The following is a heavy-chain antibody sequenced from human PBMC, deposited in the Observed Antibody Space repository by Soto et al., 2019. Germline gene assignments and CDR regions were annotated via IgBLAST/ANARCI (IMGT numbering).Heavy chain of an antibody. Sequence: LSCRASGFTFNNSGMHWVRQAPGKGLEWMAVISFDGSEKHYADSMKGRLTISRDNPKNTLHLQMNSLRAEDTAIYYCVKDRVPGAYGHYYGLDVWGQGTTVTVSS. V-gene: IGHV3-30*18. CDR1: GFTFNNSG. D-gene: IGHD5-12*01. CDR3: VKDRVPGAYGHYYGLDV. CDR2: ISFDGSEK. J-gene: IGHJ6*02.